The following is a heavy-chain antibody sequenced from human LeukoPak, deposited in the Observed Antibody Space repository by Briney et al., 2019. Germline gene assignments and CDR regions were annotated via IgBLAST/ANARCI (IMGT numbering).Heavy chain of an antibody. CDR3: ARDSYDSPSFDY. V-gene: IGHV3-30*02. Sequence: GGSLRLSCAASGFTFSSYGMHWVRQAPGKGLEWVAFIRYDGSNKYYADSVKGRFTISRDNSKNTLYLQMNSLRAEDTAVYYCARDSYDSPSFDYWGQGTLVTVSS. CDR1: GFTFSSYG. CDR2: IRYDGSNK. J-gene: IGHJ4*02. D-gene: IGHD3-22*01.